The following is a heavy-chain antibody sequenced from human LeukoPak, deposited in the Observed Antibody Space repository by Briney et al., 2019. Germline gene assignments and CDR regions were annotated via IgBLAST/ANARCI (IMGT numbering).Heavy chain of an antibody. CDR2: ISGRADSI. Sequence: GGSLRLSCAASGFTFSNYGIHWVRQTPGKGLEWVSSISGRADSIYYADSVKGRFTISRDNSKNTLYLQMNSLRAEDTAIYYCARELIVVVPAALDYWGQGNLVTVSS. J-gene: IGHJ4*02. CDR3: ARELIVVVPAALDY. D-gene: IGHD2-2*01. V-gene: IGHV3-23*01. CDR1: GFTFSNYG.